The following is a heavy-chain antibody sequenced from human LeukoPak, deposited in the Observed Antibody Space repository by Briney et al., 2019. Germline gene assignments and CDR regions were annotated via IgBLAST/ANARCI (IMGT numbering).Heavy chain of an antibody. J-gene: IGHJ4*02. D-gene: IGHD3-22*01. Sequence: GGSLRLSCATSGFTFNSYGMHWVRQAPGKGLEWVAFIRYDGSNKYYADSVKGRFTISRDNSKNTLYLQMNSLRVEDTAVYYCATLPYYYDSSGSYYSDYWGQGTLVTVSS. V-gene: IGHV3-30*02. CDR3: ATLPYYYDSSGSYYSDY. CDR1: GFTFNSYG. CDR2: IRYDGSNK.